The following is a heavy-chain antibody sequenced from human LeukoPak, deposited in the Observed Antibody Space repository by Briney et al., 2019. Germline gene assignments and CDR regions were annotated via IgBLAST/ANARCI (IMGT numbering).Heavy chain of an antibody. CDR1: GFTFSSYA. V-gene: IGHV3-23*01. CDR2: ISGSGGST. Sequence: GGSLRLSCAASGFTFSSYAMSWVRQAPGKGLEWVSAISGSGGSTYYADSVKGRFTISRDNSKNTLYLRMNSLRAEDTAVYYCAKDWSLLWFGELFSNDYWGQGTLVTVSS. D-gene: IGHD3-10*01. J-gene: IGHJ4*02. CDR3: AKDWSLLWFGELFSNDY.